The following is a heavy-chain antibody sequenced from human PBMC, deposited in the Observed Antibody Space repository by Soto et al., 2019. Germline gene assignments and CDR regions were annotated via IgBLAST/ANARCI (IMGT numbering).Heavy chain of an antibody. J-gene: IGHJ4*02. CDR1: GGSFSGYY. D-gene: IGHD5-12*01. V-gene: IGHV4-34*01. CDR2: ICHSGST. Sequence: SETLSLTCAVYGGSFSGYYWSWVRQPPGKGLEWIGEICHSGSTNYNPSLKSRVTISVDKSKNQFSPKLSSVTAADTAVYYCASTRDEVATGFDYWGQGTLVTVSS. CDR3: ASTRDEVATGFDY.